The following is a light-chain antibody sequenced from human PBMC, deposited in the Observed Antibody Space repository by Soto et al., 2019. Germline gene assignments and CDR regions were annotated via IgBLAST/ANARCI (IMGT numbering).Light chain of an antibody. CDR1: SSDVGSYNY. CDR3: SSYTNSNTLGLYV. Sequence: QSVLTQPASVSGSPGQSITISCTGTSSDVGSYNYVSWYQHHPGKAPKLMIYEVSNRPSGVSNRFSGSKSGNTASLTISGLQAEDEADYYCSSYTNSNTLGLYVFGTGTKLTVL. V-gene: IGLV2-14*01. J-gene: IGLJ1*01. CDR2: EVS.